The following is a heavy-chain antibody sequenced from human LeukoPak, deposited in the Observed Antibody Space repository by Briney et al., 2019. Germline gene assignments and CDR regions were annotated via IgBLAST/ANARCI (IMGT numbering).Heavy chain of an antibody. CDR1: GFTLSSYS. D-gene: IGHD2-2*01. CDR2: INWNGGST. CDR3: ARAVPAAMGWYFDY. Sequence: GGSLRLSCAASGFTLSSYSMSWVRQAPGKGLEWVSGINWNGGSTVYADSVKGRFTISRDNAKNSLYLQMNSLRAEDTALYYCARAVPAAMGWYFDYWGQGTLVTVSS. V-gene: IGHV3-20*04. J-gene: IGHJ4*02.